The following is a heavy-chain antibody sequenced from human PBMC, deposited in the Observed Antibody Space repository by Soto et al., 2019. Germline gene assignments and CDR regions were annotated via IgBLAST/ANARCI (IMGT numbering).Heavy chain of an antibody. CDR1: GFTFSSYG. CDR2: IWYDGSKK. D-gene: IGHD4-17*01. CDR3: ERVRLRFDY. J-gene: IGHJ4*02. Sequence: SLTLSCAASGFTFSSYGMHLVRQAPGTGLEWVAVIWYDGSKKYYADSVKGPFTISRDNYKNTLYLQMKSLRAEDTAVYYCERVRLRFDYWGQGTLVTVAS. V-gene: IGHV3-33*01.